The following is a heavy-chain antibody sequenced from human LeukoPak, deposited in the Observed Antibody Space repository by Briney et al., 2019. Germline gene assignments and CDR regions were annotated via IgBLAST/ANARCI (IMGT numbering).Heavy chain of an antibody. V-gene: IGHV4-39*07. CDR3: ARTTEAHSWRTRYYDYYMDV. CDR2: IYYSGST. Sequence: SETLSLTCTVSGDSISSSSYYWGWIRQPPGKGLEWIGSIYYSGSTHYNPSLKSRVTISVDTSKNQFSLKLSSVTAADTAVYYCARTTEAHSWRTRYYDYYMDVWGKGTTVTVSS. CDR1: GDSISSSSYY. J-gene: IGHJ6*03. D-gene: IGHD6-13*01.